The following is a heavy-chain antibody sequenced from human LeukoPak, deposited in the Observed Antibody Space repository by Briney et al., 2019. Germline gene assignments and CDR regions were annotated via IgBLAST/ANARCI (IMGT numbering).Heavy chain of an antibody. J-gene: IGHJ6*03. V-gene: IGHV4-34*01. CDR2: INHSGST. CDR3: ARVVTATRYYYYYYMDV. Sequence: ETLSLTCAVYGGSFSGYYWSWIRQPPGKGLEWIGEINHSGSTNYNPSLKSRVTISVDTSKNQFSLKLSSVTAADTAVYYCARVVTATRYYYYYYMDVWGKGTTVTVSS. D-gene: IGHD2-21*02. CDR1: GGSFSGYY.